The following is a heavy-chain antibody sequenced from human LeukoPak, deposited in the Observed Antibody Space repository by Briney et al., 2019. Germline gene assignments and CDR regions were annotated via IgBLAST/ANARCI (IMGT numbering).Heavy chain of an antibody. CDR1: GFSLSSYS. J-gene: IGHJ4*02. CDR3: ARRRCTSTSCFADY. V-gene: IGHV3-7*01. Sequence: PGGSLRLSCAASGFSLSSYSMSWVRQAPGKGLEWVANIKQDGIERYYVDSVKGRFTISRDNAKNSLYLQMNSLRAEDTAVYYCARRRCTSTSCFADYWGQGTLVTVSS. CDR2: IKQDGIER. D-gene: IGHD2-2*01.